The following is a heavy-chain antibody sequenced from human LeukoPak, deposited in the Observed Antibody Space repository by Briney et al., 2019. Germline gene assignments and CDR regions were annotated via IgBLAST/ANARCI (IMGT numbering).Heavy chain of an antibody. CDR1: GGSFSDYY. CDR2: IHHSGST. Sequence: KPSETLSLTCAVVGGSFSDYYWTWIRQPPGKGLEWIGEIHHSGSTNYNPSLKSRVTISVDTSKNQFSLKLSSVTAADTAVYYCARDAVVPASLLDYWGQGTLVTVSS. J-gene: IGHJ4*02. D-gene: IGHD2-2*01. CDR3: ARDAVVPASLLDY. V-gene: IGHV4-34*01.